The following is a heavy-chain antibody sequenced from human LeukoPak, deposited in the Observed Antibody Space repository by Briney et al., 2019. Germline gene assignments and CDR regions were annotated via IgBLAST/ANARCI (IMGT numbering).Heavy chain of an antibody. Sequence: SETLSLTCTVSGGSISSYYWSWIRQPPGKGLEWIGYIYYSGSTNYNPSLKSRVTITVDTSKNQFSLKLSSVTAADTAVYYCARRLKSRAYYYDSSGYRFDYWGQGTLVTVSS. V-gene: IGHV4-59*01. CDR3: ARRLKSRAYYYDSSGYRFDY. D-gene: IGHD3-22*01. J-gene: IGHJ4*02. CDR2: IYYSGST. CDR1: GGSISSYY.